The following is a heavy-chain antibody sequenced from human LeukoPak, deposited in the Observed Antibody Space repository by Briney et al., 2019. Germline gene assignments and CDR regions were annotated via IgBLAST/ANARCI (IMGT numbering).Heavy chain of an antibody. CDR3: AKYYDFWSGYYNY. D-gene: IGHD3-3*01. J-gene: IGHJ4*02. Sequence: GGSLRLSCAASGFTFSSYAMSWVRQAPGKGPEWVSAISGSGGSTYYADSVKGRFTISRDNSKNTLYLQMNSLRAEDTAVYYCAKYYDFWSGYYNYWGREPWSPSPQ. CDR2: ISGSGGST. CDR1: GFTFSSYA. V-gene: IGHV3-23*01.